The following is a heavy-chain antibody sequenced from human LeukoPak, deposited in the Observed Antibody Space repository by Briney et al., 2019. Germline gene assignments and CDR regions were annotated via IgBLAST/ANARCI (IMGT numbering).Heavy chain of an antibody. J-gene: IGHJ6*03. D-gene: IGHD3-10*01. CDR3: ARDGCGSGSYSCYYYYMDV. V-gene: IGHV4-31*03. CDR1: GGSISSGGYY. Sequence: SETLSLTCTVSGGSISSGGYYWSWIRQHPGKGLEWIGYIYYSGSTYYNPSLKSRVTISVDTSKNQFSLKLSSVTAADTAVYYCARDGCGSGSYSCYYYYMDVWGKGTTVTVSS. CDR2: IYYSGST.